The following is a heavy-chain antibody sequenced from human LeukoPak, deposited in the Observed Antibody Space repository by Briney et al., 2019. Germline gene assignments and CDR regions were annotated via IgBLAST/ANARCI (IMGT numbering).Heavy chain of an antibody. CDR3: AKDGGDGSDWYLDY. V-gene: IGHV3-23*01. CDR1: RFTFSSYA. Sequence: PGGSLRLSCAASRFTFSSYAMTWVRQAPGKGLEWVSVIRGSGGPTYYADSVKGRFTISRDNSKNTLYLQMNNLRAEDTAVYYCAKDGGDGSDWYLDYWGQGTLVTVSS. CDR2: IRGSGGPT. J-gene: IGHJ4*02. D-gene: IGHD6-19*01.